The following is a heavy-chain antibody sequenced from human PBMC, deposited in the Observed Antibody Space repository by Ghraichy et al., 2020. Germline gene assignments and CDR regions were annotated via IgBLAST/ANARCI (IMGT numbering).Heavy chain of an antibody. Sequence: SDTLSLTCTVSGGSISSYYWSWIRQPAGKGLEWIGRIYTSGSTNYNPSLKGRVTISVDTSKHQFSLKLSSVTAAGTAVYYCARGMGVRAAAGHLDYWGQGTLVTVSS. CDR1: GGSISSYY. V-gene: IGHV4-4*07. CDR2: IYTSGST. J-gene: IGHJ4*02. D-gene: IGHD6-13*01. CDR3: ARGMGVRAAAGHLDY.